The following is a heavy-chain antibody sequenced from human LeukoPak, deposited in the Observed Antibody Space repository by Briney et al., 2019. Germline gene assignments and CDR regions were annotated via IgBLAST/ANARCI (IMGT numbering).Heavy chain of an antibody. D-gene: IGHD3-3*01. J-gene: IGHJ6*02. Sequence: GGSLRLSCAASGFTFSSYAMSWVRQAPGKGLEWVSAISGSGGSTYYADSVKGRFTISRDNSKNTLYLQMDSLRAEDTAVYYCATPLLTYYDFWSGYYKKRIMDVWGQGTTVTVSS. V-gene: IGHV3-23*01. CDR2: ISGSGGST. CDR1: GFTFSSYA. CDR3: ATPLLTYYDFWSGYYKKRIMDV.